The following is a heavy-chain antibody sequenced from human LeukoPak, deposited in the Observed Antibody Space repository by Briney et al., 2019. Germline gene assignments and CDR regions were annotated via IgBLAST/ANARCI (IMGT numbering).Heavy chain of an antibody. CDR1: GGSISSNN. CDR2: IYYSGTT. Sequence: SETLSLTCTVSGGSISSNNWNWIRQPPGKGLEWLGDIYYSGTTNYNPSLKSRVTISVDTSKNQFSLKLSSVTAADTAVYYCARDRPSGHEYTHVHDIWGQGTTVTVSS. V-gene: IGHV4-59*01. D-gene: IGHD3-3*01. CDR3: ARDRPSGHEYTHVHDI. J-gene: IGHJ3*02.